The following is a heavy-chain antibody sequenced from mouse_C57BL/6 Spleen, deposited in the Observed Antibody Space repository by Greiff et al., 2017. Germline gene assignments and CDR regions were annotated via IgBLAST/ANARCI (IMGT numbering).Heavy chain of an antibody. V-gene: IGHV6-3*01. CDR2: IRLKSDNYAT. Sequence: EVKVEESGGGLVQPGGSMKLSCVASGFTFSNYWMNWVRQSPEKGLEWVAQIRLKSDNYATHYAESVKGRFTISRDDSKSSVYLQMNNLRAEDTGMYYCTRDYVFDYWGQGTTLTVSS. CDR1: GFTFSNYW. D-gene: IGHD2-4*01. J-gene: IGHJ2*01. CDR3: TRDYVFDY.